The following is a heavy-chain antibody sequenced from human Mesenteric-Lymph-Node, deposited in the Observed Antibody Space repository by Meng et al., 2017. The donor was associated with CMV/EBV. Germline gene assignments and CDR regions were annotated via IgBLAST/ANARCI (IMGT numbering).Heavy chain of an antibody. CDR3: ARDLWTGMDV. V-gene: IGHV4-59*01. D-gene: IGHD2-21*01. CDR1: GGSISSYY. J-gene: IGHJ6*02. Sequence: SETLSLTCTVSGGSISSYYWSWIRQSPGKGLEWIGYIYYSGSTNYNPSLKSRVTISVDTSKNQFSLKLSSVTAADTAVYYCARDLWTGMDVWGQGTTVTVSS. CDR2: IYYSGST.